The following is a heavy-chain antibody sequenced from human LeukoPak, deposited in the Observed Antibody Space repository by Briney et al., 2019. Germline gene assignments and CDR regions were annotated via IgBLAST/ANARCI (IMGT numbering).Heavy chain of an antibody. J-gene: IGHJ4*02. Sequence: PSETLSLTCAVYGGSFSGYYWSWIRQPPGKGLEWIGEINHSGSTNYNPSLKSRVTISVDTSKNQFSLKLSSVTAADTAVYYCARHRRGYYGSGSYYPYYFDYWGQGTLVTVSS. CDR3: ARHRRGYYGSGSYYPYYFDY. CDR1: GGSFSGYY. V-gene: IGHV4-34*01. D-gene: IGHD3-10*01. CDR2: INHSGST.